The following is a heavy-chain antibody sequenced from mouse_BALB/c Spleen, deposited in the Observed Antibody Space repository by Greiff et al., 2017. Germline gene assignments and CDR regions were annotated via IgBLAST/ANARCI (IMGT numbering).Heavy chain of an antibody. Sequence: QVQLKESGAELVRPGASVTLSCKASGYTFTDYEMHWVKQTPVHGLEWIGAIDPETGGTAYNQKFKGKATLTADKSSSTAYMELRSLTSEDSAVYYCTRWLLDAMDYWGQGTSVTVSS. D-gene: IGHD2-3*01. CDR1: GYTFTDYE. CDR3: TRWLLDAMDY. CDR2: IDPETGGT. J-gene: IGHJ4*01. V-gene: IGHV1-15*01.